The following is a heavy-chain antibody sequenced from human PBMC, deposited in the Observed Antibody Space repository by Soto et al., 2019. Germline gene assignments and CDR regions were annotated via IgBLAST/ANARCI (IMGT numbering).Heavy chain of an antibody. CDR1: GYTFTGYY. CDR2: INPNSGGT. V-gene: IGHV1-2*04. J-gene: IGHJ6*02. CDR3: ARGITVTHYYYYGMAV. Sequence: GASVKVSCKASGYTFTGYYMHWVRQAPGQGLEWMGWINPNSGGTNYAQKFQGWVTMTRDTSISTAYMELSRLRSDDTAVYYCARGITVTHYYYYGMAVWGQGTTVTVSS. D-gene: IGHD1-7*01.